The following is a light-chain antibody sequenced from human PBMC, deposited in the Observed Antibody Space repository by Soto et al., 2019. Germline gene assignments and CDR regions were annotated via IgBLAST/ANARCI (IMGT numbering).Light chain of an antibody. CDR1: QGISSA. CDR2: DAS. Sequence: AIQLTQSPSSLSASVGDRVTITCRASQGISSALAWYQQKPGKAPKLLIYDASSLESGVPSRFSGSGSGTDFTLTIASLEPADFETYYCHQFNNYPYTFGQGTQLDIK. V-gene: IGKV1D-13*01. CDR3: HQFNNYPYT. J-gene: IGKJ5*01.